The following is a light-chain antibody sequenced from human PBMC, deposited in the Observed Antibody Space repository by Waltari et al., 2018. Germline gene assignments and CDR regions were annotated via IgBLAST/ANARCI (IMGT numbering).Light chain of an antibody. CDR3: QSYDRSLSVV. CDR2: GNN. Sequence: QSALTQPPSVSGAPGQRITIPCTGSGSNIGAGSDVHWYQQFPGTAPKLLLYGNNNRPSGVPDRFFGSKTGTSASLAITGLQADDEADYYCQSYDRSLSVVFGGGTKLTVL. J-gene: IGLJ2*01. CDR1: GSNIGAGSD. V-gene: IGLV1-40*01.